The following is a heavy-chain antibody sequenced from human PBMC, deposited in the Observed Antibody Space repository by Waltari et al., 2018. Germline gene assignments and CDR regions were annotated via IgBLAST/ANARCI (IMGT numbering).Heavy chain of an antibody. CDR3: ARAANGISNYNWFDP. CDR2: IYYSGST. V-gene: IGHV4-59*08. J-gene: IGHJ5*02. D-gene: IGHD2-8*01. Sequence: QVQLQESGPGLVKPSETLSLTCTVSGGSISSHYWSWIRQPPGKGLEWIGYIYYSGSTNYNPSLRSRVTISVDTSKNQFSLKLSSVTAADTAVYYCARAANGISNYNWFDPWGQGTLVTVSS. CDR1: GGSISSHY.